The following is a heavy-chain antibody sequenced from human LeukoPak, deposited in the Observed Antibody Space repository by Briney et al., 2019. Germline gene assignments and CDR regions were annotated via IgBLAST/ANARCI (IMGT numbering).Heavy chain of an antibody. CDR1: GFTFSSYW. CDR3: ARASATHSEDDYGDADWYFDL. V-gene: IGHV3-74*01. D-gene: IGHD4-17*01. J-gene: IGHJ2*01. CDR2: INSDGSST. Sequence: GGSLRLSCAASGFTFSSYWMHWVRQAPGKGLVWVSRINSDGSSTSYADSVKGRFTTSRDNAKNTLYLQMNSLRAEDTAVYYCARASATHSEDDYGDADWYFDLWGRGTLVTVSS.